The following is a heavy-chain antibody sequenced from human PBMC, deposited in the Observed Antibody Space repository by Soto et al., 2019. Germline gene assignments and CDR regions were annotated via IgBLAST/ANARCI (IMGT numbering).Heavy chain of an antibody. CDR1: GFTFSSYG. J-gene: IGHJ5*02. CDR3: ARDASGSYKSAENWFDP. V-gene: IGHV3-33*01. CDR2: IWYDGSNK. D-gene: IGHD1-26*01. Sequence: QVQLVESGGGVVQPGRSLRLSCAASGFTFSSYGMHWVRQAPGKGLEWVAVIWYDGSNKYYADSVKGRFTISRDNSKNTLYLQMNSLRAEDTAVYYCARDASGSYKSAENWFDPWGQGTLVTVSS.